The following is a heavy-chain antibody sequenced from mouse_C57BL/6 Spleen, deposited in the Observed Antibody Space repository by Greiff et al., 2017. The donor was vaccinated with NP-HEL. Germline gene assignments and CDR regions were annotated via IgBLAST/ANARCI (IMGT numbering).Heavy chain of an antibody. V-gene: IGHV3-1*01. CDR3: ARLPYYYGSSYWYFDV. CDR2: ISYSGST. Sequence: EVQLVESGPGMVKPSQSLSLTCTVTGYSITSGYDWHWIRHFPGNKLEWMGYISYSGSTNYNPSLKSRISITHDTSKNHFFLKLNSVTTEDTATYYCARLPYYYGSSYWYFDVWGTGTTVTVSS. J-gene: IGHJ1*03. CDR1: GYSITSGYD. D-gene: IGHD1-1*01.